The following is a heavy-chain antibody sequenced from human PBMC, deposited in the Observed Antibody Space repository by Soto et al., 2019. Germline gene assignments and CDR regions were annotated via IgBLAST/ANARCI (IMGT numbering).Heavy chain of an antibody. J-gene: IGHJ6*02. D-gene: IGHD2-2*01. Sequence: ASVKVSCKASGYTFTSYGISWVRQAPGQGLEWMGWISAYNGNTNYAQKLQGRVTMTTDTSASTAYMELGSLRSDDTAVSYCARRGDIVVVPAAPGENYYYYGMDVWGQGTTVTVSS. CDR1: GYTFTSYG. CDR3: ARRGDIVVVPAAPGENYYYYGMDV. CDR2: ISAYNGNT. V-gene: IGHV1-18*04.